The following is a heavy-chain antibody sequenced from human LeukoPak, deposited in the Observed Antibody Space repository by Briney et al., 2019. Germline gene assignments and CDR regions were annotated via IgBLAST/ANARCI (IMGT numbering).Heavy chain of an antibody. Sequence: GGSLRLSCAASGFTFSSYSMNWVRQAPGKGLEWVLSISSSSSYIYYADSVKGRFTISRDNAKNSLYLQMNSLRAEDTAVYYCARAPPDLWSGYLYFDYWGQGTLVTVSS. J-gene: IGHJ4*02. CDR3: ARAPPDLWSGYLYFDY. CDR1: GFTFSSYS. D-gene: IGHD3-3*01. V-gene: IGHV3-21*01. CDR2: ISSSSSYI.